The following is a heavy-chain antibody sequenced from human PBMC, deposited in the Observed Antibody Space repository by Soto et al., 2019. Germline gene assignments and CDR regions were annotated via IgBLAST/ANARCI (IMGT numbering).Heavy chain of an antibody. CDR1: GGTFSSYA. V-gene: IGHV1-69*01. CDR2: IIPISGTA. J-gene: IGHJ6*02. D-gene: IGHD2-2*01. Sequence: QVQLVQSGAEVKKPGSSVKVSCKASGGTFSSYAISWVRQAPGQGLEWMGGIIPISGTANYAQKFQGRVTITADESTSTVSMELRSLRSEYTAVYFCARSQGSSTSLEIYYYYYYGMDVWGQGTTVIVSS. CDR3: ARSQGSSTSLEIYYYYYYGMDV.